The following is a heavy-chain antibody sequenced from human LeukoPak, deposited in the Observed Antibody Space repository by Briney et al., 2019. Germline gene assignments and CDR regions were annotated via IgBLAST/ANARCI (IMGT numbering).Heavy chain of an antibody. Sequence: SETLSLTCTVSGGSISSYYWSWIRQPPGKGLEWIGYIYYSGSTNYNPSLKSRVTISVDTSKNQFSLKLSSVTAADTAVYYCARPKRWLQDAFDIWGQGTMVTVSS. CDR2: IYYSGST. V-gene: IGHV4-59*01. CDR3: ARPKRWLQDAFDI. D-gene: IGHD5-24*01. J-gene: IGHJ3*02. CDR1: GGSISSYY.